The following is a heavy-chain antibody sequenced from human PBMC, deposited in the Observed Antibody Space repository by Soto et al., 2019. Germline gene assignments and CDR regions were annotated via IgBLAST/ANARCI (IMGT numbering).Heavy chain of an antibody. CDR3: AKAVTSGTYYYYGLDV. D-gene: IGHD3-10*01. CDR2: ISGSGGST. Sequence: GGSLRLSCAASGFTFDKYAMSWVRQAPGKGLEWVSAISGSGGSTYNADSVKGRFTISRDNSKNTLYLQMNSLRAEDTAVYYCAKAVTSGTYYYYGLDVWGQGATVTVSS. V-gene: IGHV3-23*01. J-gene: IGHJ6*02. CDR1: GFTFDKYA.